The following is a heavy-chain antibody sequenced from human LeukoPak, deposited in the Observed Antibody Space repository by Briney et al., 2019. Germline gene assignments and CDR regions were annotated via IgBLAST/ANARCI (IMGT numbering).Heavy chain of an antibody. CDR1: GYSISSGYY. D-gene: IGHD3-3*01. V-gene: IGHV4-38-2*02. Sequence: SETLSLTCTVSGYSISSGYYWGWIRQPPGKGLEWIGSIYHSGSTNYNPSLKSRVTISVDTSKNQFSLKLSSVTAADTAVYYCARGESYDFWSGPTFDYWGQGTLVTVSS. CDR3: ARGESYDFWSGPTFDY. J-gene: IGHJ4*02. CDR2: IYHSGST.